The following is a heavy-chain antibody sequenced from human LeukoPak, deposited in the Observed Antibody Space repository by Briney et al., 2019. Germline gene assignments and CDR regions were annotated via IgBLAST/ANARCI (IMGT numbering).Heavy chain of an antibody. CDR1: GGSISSYY. V-gene: IGHV4-59*01. CDR2: IYYSGST. D-gene: IGHD6-19*01. CDR3: AREGWYSGGWYFDY. J-gene: IGHJ4*02. Sequence: SETLSLTCTVSGGSISSYYWSWIRQPPGKGLEWIGYIYYSGSTNYNPSLKSRVTISVDTSKNQFSLKLSSVTAADTAVYYRAREGWYSGGWYFDYWGQGTLVTVSS.